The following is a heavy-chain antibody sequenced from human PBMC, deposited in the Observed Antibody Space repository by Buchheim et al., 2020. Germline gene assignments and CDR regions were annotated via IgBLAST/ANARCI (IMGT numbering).Heavy chain of an antibody. J-gene: IGHJ5*02. D-gene: IGHD6-6*01. CDR3: ARVQQLGPFNWFDP. CDR2: IKQDGSEK. V-gene: IGHV3-7*01. CDR1: GFTFSSYS. Sequence: EVQLVESGGGLVQPGGSLRLSCAASGFTFSSYSMSWVRQAPGKGLEWVANIKQDGSEKYYVDSVKGRFTISRDNSKNSLYLQMNSLRAEDTAVYYCARVQQLGPFNWFDPWGQGT.